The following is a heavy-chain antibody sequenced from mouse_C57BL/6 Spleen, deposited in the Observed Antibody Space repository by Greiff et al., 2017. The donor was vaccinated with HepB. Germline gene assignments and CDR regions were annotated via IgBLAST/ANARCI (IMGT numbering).Heavy chain of an antibody. Sequence: VQRVESGAELVKPGASVKLSCKASGYTFTSYWMHWVKQRPGQGLEWIGMIHPNSGSTNYNEKFKSKATLTVDKSSSTAYMQLSSLTSEDSAVYYCARSEAPDYWGQGTTRTVSS. CDR1: GYTFTSYW. V-gene: IGHV1-64*01. J-gene: IGHJ2*01. CDR2: IHPNSGST. D-gene: IGHD3-2*02. CDR3: ARSEAPDY.